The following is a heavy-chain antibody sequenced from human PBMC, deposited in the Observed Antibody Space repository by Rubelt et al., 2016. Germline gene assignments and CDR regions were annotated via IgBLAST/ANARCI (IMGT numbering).Heavy chain of an antibody. V-gene: IGHV4-34*01. CDR2: INHSGST. D-gene: IGHD2-15*01. Sequence: QVQLQQWGAGLLKPSETLSLICAVYGGSFGDNYWSWIRQPPGKGLEWIGEINHSGSTNYNPSLKSRVTISVDTSKNQFSLKLSSVTAADTAVYYCATHSPANNYWGQGTLVTVSS. CDR1: GGSFGDNY. J-gene: IGHJ4*02. CDR3: ATHSPANNY.